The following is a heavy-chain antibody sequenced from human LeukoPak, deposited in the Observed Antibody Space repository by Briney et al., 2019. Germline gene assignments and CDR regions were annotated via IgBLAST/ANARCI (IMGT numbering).Heavy chain of an antibody. D-gene: IGHD1-26*01. CDR1: GGSVSSGSYY. CDR3: ARGVVGAPDAFDI. V-gene: IGHV4-61*01. CDR2: IYYSGST. Sequence: SETLSLTCTVSGGSVSSGSYYWSWIRQPPGTGLEWIGYIYYSGSTNYNPSLKSRVTISVDTSKNQFSLKLSSVTAADTAVYYCARGVVGAPDAFDIWGQGTMVTVSS. J-gene: IGHJ3*02.